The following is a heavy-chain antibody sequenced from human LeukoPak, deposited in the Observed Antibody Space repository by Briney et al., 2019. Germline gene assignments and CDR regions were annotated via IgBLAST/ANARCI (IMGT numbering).Heavy chain of an antibody. D-gene: IGHD1-26*01. CDR3: ASGRSNYYGMDV. CDR1: DGSINSYY. J-gene: IGHJ6*02. Sequence: AETLSLTCSVSDGSINSYYWNWIRRHPGKGLEWIGYIYYNGNTNYSRSLKSRVTMSVDTSKNLFSLKVSSVTAADTAVYYCASGRSNYYGMDVWGQGTTVTVSS. V-gene: IGHV4-59*01. CDR2: IYYNGNT.